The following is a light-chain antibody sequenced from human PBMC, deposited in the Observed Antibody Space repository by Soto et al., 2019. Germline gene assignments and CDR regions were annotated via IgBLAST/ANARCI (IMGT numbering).Light chain of an antibody. CDR1: SGSIASNY. CDR3: QSYDGGWV. V-gene: IGLV6-57*04. CDR2: EDN. Sequence: NFLLTQPHSVSESPGKTVTISCTRSSGSIASNYVQWYQQRPGSVPTTVIYEDNQRPSGVPDRFSGSIDSSSNSASLTISGLKTEDEADYYCQSYDGGWVFGGGTKVTV. J-gene: IGLJ3*02.